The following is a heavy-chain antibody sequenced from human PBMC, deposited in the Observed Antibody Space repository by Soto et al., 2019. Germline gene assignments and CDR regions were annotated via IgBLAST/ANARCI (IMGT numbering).Heavy chain of an antibody. CDR3: ARDQRRGVVTDY. V-gene: IGHV3-74*01. Sequence: GSLSLSCAASGFTFSSYWMHWVRQAPGKGLVWVSRINSDGSSTSYADSVKGRFTISRDNAKNTLYLQMSSLRAEDTAVYYCARDQRRGVVTDYWGQGTLVTVSP. CDR2: INSDGSST. D-gene: IGHD3-3*01. J-gene: IGHJ4*02. CDR1: GFTFSSYW.